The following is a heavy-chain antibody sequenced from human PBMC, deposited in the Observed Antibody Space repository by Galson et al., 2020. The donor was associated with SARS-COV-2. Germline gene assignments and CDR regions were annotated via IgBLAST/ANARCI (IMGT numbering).Heavy chain of an antibody. J-gene: IGHJ4*02. CDR2: VSYGGGS. D-gene: IGHD3-22*01. CDR1: GGSVRSDRYY. V-gene: IGHV4-61*01. Sequence: SETLSLTCTVSGGSVRSDRYYWSWIRQPPGKELEWIGYVSYGGGSSYNPSHKSRVTISVDTSKNQFSLKVSSVTAADTALYYCARETYDSSGYYYDYWGQGTLVTVSS. CDR3: ARETYDSSGYYYDY.